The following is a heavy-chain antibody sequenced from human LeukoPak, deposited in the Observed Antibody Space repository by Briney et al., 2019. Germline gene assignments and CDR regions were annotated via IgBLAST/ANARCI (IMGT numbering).Heavy chain of an antibody. J-gene: IGHJ4*02. CDR3: ARDWSPGTYYYGSGSYGY. CDR2: ISSSGSTI. CDR1: GFTFSDYY. Sequence: GGSLRLSCAASGFTFSDYYMSWIRQAPGKGLEWVSYISSSGSTIYYADSVKGRFTISRDSAKNSLYLQMNSLRAEDTAVYYCARDWSPGTYYYGSGSYGYWGQGTLVIVSS. V-gene: IGHV3-11*04. D-gene: IGHD3-10*01.